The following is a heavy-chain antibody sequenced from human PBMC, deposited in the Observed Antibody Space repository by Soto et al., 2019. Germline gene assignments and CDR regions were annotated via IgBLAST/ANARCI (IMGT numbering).Heavy chain of an antibody. D-gene: IGHD6-6*01. CDR3: ARDRDSSSSYRFLSPYYYYYGMDV. CDR2: INPSGGST. J-gene: IGHJ6*02. Sequence: QVQLVQSGAEVKKPGASVKVSCKASGYAFTSYYMHWVRQAPGQGLEWMGIINPSGGSTSYAQKCQGRVTMTGDTSTSTVYMELSSLRSEDTAVYYCARDRDSSSSYRFLSPYYYYYGMDVWGQGPTVTVSS. V-gene: IGHV1-46*01. CDR1: GYAFTSYY.